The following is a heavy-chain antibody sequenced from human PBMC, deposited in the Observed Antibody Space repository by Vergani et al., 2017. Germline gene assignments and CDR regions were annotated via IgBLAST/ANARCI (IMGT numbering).Heavy chain of an antibody. CDR2: ISSSSSYI. Sequence: VQLVESGGGVVQPGRSLRLSCAASGFTFSSYSMNWVRQAPGKGLEWVSSISSSSSYIYYADSVKGRFTISRDNAKNSLYLQMNSLRAEDTAVYYCARDGIDSSGSDIWGQGTMVTVSS. CDR3: ARDGIDSSGSDI. J-gene: IGHJ3*02. CDR1: GFTFSSYS. D-gene: IGHD3-22*01. V-gene: IGHV3-21*01.